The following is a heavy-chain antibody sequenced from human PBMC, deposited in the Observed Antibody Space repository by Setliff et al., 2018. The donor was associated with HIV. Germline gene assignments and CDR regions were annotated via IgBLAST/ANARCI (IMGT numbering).Heavy chain of an antibody. CDR3: AREMPMIYWYFDL. V-gene: IGHV3-30*04. Sequence: GGSLRLSCAASEFPFSSHTMHWVRQAPGKGLEWVGVISYDGRNKYYADSVRGRFTISRDNSKNTLYLQMNSLKTEDTAVYYCAREMPMIYWYFDLWGRGTLVTVSS. CDR2: ISYDGRNK. D-gene: IGHD3-22*01. J-gene: IGHJ2*01. CDR1: EFPFSSHT.